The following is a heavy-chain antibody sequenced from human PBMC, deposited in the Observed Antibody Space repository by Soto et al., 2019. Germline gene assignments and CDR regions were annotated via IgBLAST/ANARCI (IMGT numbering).Heavy chain of an antibody. CDR1: GFTFSSYG. Sequence: QVQLVECGGGVVQPGRSLRLSCAASGFTFSSYGMHWVRQAPGKGLEWVAVIWYDGSNKYYADSVKGRFTISRDNSKNTLYLQMNSLRAEDTAVYYCSRSSYYDMGDYWGQGTLVTVSS. CDR3: SRSSYYDMGDY. D-gene: IGHD3-9*01. CDR2: IWYDGSNK. V-gene: IGHV3-33*01. J-gene: IGHJ4*02.